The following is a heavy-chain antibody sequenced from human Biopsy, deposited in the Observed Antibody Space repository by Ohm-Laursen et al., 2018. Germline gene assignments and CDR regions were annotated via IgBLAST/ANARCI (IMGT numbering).Heavy chain of an antibody. V-gene: IGHV4-61*03. Sequence: TLSLTCTVSGGSIGGSGDYWSWIRQPPGKGLEWIGHISYTGYTSYNASLKSRVTISVDTSRNHFSLRLSSLTAADTVVYYCARGSNDFGGLYFPRWGQGTLLTVSS. J-gene: IGHJ4*02. CDR3: ARGSNDFGGLYFPR. CDR2: ISYTGYT. CDR1: GGSIGGSGDY. D-gene: IGHD4-23*01.